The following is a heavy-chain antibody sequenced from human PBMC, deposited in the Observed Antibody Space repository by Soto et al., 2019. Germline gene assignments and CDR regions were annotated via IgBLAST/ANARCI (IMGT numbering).Heavy chain of an antibody. J-gene: IGHJ4*02. CDR3: ARDRDYSHTDADIDY. CDR2: ISGCNGYT. D-gene: IGHD3-22*01. V-gene: IGHV1-18*01. CDR1: GYNFNTYG. Sequence: QVQLVQSGAQMRRPGTSVRISCTTSGYNFNTYGIIWVRQAPGQGLEWMGWISGCNGYTKYAQSLEDRVTLSTDTSTSTAFLELRNLRSGDTALYFCARDRDYSHTDADIDYWGQGTLVTVSS.